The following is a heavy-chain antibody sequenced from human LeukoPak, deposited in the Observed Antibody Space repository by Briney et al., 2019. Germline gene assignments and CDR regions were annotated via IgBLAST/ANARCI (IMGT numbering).Heavy chain of an antibody. CDR1: GFTFSTYN. V-gene: IGHV3-21*01. D-gene: IGHD3-22*01. CDR3: ARDRDDRFDY. CDR2: ISGSSSYI. J-gene: IGHJ4*02. Sequence: GGSLRLSCAASGFTFSTYNMNWVRQAPGKGLEWVSSISGSSSYIYYADSVKGRFSISRDNAKNSLYLQMNSLRAEDTAVYYCARDRDDRFDYWGQGTLVTVSS.